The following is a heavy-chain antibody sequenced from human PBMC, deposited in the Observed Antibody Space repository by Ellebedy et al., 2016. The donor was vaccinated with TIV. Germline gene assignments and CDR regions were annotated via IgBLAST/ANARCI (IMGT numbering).Heavy chain of an antibody. J-gene: IGHJ2*01. CDR2: IYYSGST. CDR3: ARGFNYYDSSGADWYFDL. Sequence: MPSETLSLTCTVSAGSISSYYWSWTPQPPGKGLEWIGYIYYSGSTNYNPSLKSRVTISVDTSKNQFSLKLSSVTAADTAVYYCARGFNYYDSSGADWYFDLWGRGTLVTVSS. D-gene: IGHD3-22*01. CDR1: AGSISSYY. V-gene: IGHV4-59*01.